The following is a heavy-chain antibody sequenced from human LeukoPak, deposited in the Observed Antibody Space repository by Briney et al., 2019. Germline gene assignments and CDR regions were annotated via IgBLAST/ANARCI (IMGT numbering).Heavy chain of an antibody. V-gene: IGHV4-34*01. D-gene: IGHD5-18*01. J-gene: IGHJ6*02. CDR1: GGSFSGYY. CDR2: INHSGST. Sequence: SETLSLTCVVYGGSFSGYYWSWIRQPPGKGLEWIGEINHSGSTNYNPSLKSRVTVSVDTSKNQFSLKLSSVTAADTAVYYCARGRIQHHRADYYYYYGMDVWGQGTTVTVSS. CDR3: ARGRIQHHRADYYYYYGMDV.